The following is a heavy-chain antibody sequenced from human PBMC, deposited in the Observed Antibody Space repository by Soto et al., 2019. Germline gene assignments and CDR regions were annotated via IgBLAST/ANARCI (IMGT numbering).Heavy chain of an antibody. CDR3: ARDIEASGSYDY. CDR2: ISSSSSYI. CDR1: GFTFSSYS. D-gene: IGHD1-26*01. J-gene: IGHJ4*02. Sequence: PGGSLRLSCAASGFTFSSYSMNWVRQAPGKGLEWVSSISSSSSYIYYADSVKGRFTISRDNAKNSLYLQMNSLRAEDTAVYYCARDIEASGSYDYWGQGTLVTVSS. V-gene: IGHV3-21*01.